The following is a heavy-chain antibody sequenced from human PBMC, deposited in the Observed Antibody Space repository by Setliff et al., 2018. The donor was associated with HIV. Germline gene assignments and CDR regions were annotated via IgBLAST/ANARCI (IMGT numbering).Heavy chain of an antibody. CDR1: GGSFSDYY. Sequence: SETLSLTCAVYGGSFSDYYWTWIRQPPGKGLEWIGEINHSGSTNCNPSLKSRVTISVDTFKNQFSLKVSSVTAADTAVYYCARDGKSSFDYWGQGTLVTVSS. J-gene: IGHJ4*02. CDR2: INHSGST. CDR3: ARDGKSSFDY. V-gene: IGHV4-34*01.